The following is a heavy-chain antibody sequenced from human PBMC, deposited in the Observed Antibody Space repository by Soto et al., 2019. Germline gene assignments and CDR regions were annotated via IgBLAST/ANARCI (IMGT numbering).Heavy chain of an antibody. D-gene: IGHD3-9*01. CDR3: AKGPDILTGYSLDY. CDR2: TYYRSKWYN. V-gene: IGHV6-1*01. CDR1: GDGVSSNSAA. J-gene: IGHJ4*02. Sequence: SQTLSLTCAISGDGVSSNSAAWNWIRQSPSRGLEWLGRTYYRSKWYNDYAVSVKSRITINPDTSKNTLYLQMNSLRAEDTAVYYCAKGPDILTGYSLDYWGQGTLVTVSS.